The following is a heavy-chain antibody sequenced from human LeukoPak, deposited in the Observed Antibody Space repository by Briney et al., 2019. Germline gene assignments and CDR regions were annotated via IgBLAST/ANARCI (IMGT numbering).Heavy chain of an antibody. J-gene: IGHJ4*02. CDR1: GFTFSSYS. V-gene: IGHV3-21*01. Sequence: GGSLRLFCAASGFTFSSYSMNWVRQAPGKGLEWVSSISSSSSYIYYADSVKGRFTISRDNAKNSLYLQMNSLRAEDTAVYYCARDGAPSYDILTGYSGYGHDYRGQGTLVTVSS. CDR3: ARDGAPSYDILTGYSGYGHDY. CDR2: ISSSSSYI. D-gene: IGHD3-9*01.